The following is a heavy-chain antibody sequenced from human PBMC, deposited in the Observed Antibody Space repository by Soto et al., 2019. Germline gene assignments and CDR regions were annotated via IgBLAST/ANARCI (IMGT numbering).Heavy chain of an antibody. CDR3: AREGYCSGGTCFHGNCDY. V-gene: IGHV1-46*01. CDR1: GYTFTTYY. D-gene: IGHD2-15*01. CDR2: INPNGGST. J-gene: IGHJ4*02. Sequence: QVQLVQSGAEVKRPGASVKVSCKASGYTFTTYYMHWVRQAPGQGLEWLGIINPNGGSTTYAQKFQGRVTMTRDTCTSTVYLELSSLRSEDTAVYYCAREGYCSGGTCFHGNCDYWGQGTLVTVSA.